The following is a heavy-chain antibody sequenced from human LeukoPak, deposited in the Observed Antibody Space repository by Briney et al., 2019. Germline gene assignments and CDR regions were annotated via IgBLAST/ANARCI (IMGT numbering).Heavy chain of an antibody. V-gene: IGHV1-2*06. Sequence: ASVKVSCNASGYTFTGYYMHWVRQAPRQGLEWMGRINPNSGGTNYAQKLQGRVTMTRDTSISTAYMELSRLRSDDTAVYYCARVQNYYDSSGYYIYWRQGTLVTVSS. J-gene: IGHJ4*02. D-gene: IGHD3-22*01. CDR1: GYTFTGYY. CDR3: ARVQNYYDSSGYYIY. CDR2: INPNSGGT.